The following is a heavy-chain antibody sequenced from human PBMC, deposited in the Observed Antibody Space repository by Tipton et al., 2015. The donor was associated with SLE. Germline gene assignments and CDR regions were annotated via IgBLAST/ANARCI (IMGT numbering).Heavy chain of an antibody. CDR2: ISYDGSDK. V-gene: IGHV3-30*04. J-gene: IGHJ4*02. CDR3: AREGYYDTSGTFDY. CDR1: GFTFSNYA. D-gene: IGHD3-22*01. Sequence: SLRLSCAASGFTFSNYAMHWVRQAPGKGLEWVALISYDGSDKYYADSVKGRFTISRDNSKNTLYLQMNSLRAEDTALYYCAREGYYDTSGTFDYWGQGTLVTVSS.